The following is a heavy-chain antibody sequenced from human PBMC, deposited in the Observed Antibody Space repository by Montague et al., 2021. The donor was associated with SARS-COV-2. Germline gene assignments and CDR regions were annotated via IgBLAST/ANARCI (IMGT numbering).Heavy chain of an antibody. Sequence: SLRLSCAASGFTFSSYEMNWVRQAPGKGLEWVSYISSSGSTIYYADSVKGRFTISRDNVKNSLYLQMNSLRAEDTAVYYCAREKRRITIFGVVIIEYFDLWGRGTLVTVSS. CDR1: GFTFSSYE. CDR3: AREKRRITIFGVVIIEYFDL. J-gene: IGHJ2*01. CDR2: ISSSGSTI. V-gene: IGHV3-48*03. D-gene: IGHD3-3*01.